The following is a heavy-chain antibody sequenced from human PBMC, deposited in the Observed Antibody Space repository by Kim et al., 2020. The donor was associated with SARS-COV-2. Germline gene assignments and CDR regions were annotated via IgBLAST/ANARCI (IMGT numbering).Heavy chain of an antibody. Sequence: SETLSLTCTVSGASIINAGFYWHWIRQRPGKGPEWLGSIYYSGSTDYSPSLKSRVSISLDTSKNQFSLKLTSVTAADMAVYYCARADSINWFDPWGQGTL. J-gene: IGHJ5*02. CDR3: ARADSINWFDP. D-gene: IGHD4-4*01. CDR1: GASIINAGFY. CDR2: IYYSGST. V-gene: IGHV4-31*03.